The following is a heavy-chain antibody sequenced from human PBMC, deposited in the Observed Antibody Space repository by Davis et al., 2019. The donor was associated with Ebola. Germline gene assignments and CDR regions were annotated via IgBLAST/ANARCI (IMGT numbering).Heavy chain of an antibody. CDR3: ARAVTMVLPSGWFDP. Sequence: AASVKVSCKASGYTFTSYAMHWVRQAPGQGLEWMGWISAYNGNTNYAQNLQGRVTMTTDTSTSTAYMEVRSLRYDDTAVYYCARAVTMVLPSGWFDPWGQGTLVTVSS. V-gene: IGHV1-18*01. CDR1: GYTFTSYA. CDR2: ISAYNGNT. J-gene: IGHJ5*02. D-gene: IGHD3-10*01.